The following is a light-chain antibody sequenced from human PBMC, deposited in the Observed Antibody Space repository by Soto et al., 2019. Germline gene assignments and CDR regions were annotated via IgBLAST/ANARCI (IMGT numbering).Light chain of an antibody. J-gene: IGKJ5*01. CDR3: QQLNSYPL. V-gene: IGKV1-9*01. CDR2: AAS. Sequence: DIQMTKSPSSLSSSVGDRVTITCRASQSISSYLNWYQQKPGKAPKLLIYAASSLESGVPSRFGGGGPGTECKLTSSSLQPEDFATYYCQQLNSYPLFGQGTRLEIK. CDR1: QSISSY.